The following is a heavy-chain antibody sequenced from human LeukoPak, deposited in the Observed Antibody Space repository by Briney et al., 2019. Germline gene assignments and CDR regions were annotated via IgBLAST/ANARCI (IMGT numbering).Heavy chain of an antibody. Sequence: SETLSLTCTVSGGSISSGDYYWSWIRQPPGKGLEWIGYIYYSGSTYYNPSLKSRVTISVDTSKNQFSLKLSSVTAADTAVYYCARDPYSLYGMDVWGQGTTVTVSS. V-gene: IGHV4-30-4*01. CDR1: GGSISSGDYY. J-gene: IGHJ6*02. CDR3: ARDPYSLYGMDV. CDR2: IYYSGST. D-gene: IGHD2-15*01.